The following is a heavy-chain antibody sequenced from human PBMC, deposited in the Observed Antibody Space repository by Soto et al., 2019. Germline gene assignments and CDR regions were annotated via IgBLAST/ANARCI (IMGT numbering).Heavy chain of an antibody. J-gene: IGHJ6*02. Sequence: GGSLRLSCAASGFTFSSYAMSWVRQAPGKGLEWVSAISVSGGSTYYADSVKGRFTISRDNSKNTLYLQMNCLRAEDTAVYYCAKDSCNAWKYSYGHTYYYGMDVWGQGTTVTVSS. D-gene: IGHD5-18*01. CDR2: ISVSGGST. CDR3: AKDSCNAWKYSYGHTYYYGMDV. V-gene: IGHV3-23*01. CDR1: GFTFSSYA.